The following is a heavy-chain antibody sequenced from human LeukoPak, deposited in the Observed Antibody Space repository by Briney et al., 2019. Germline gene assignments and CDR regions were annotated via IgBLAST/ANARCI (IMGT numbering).Heavy chain of an antibody. CDR3: ARMIKRYYYDSSGHFDY. J-gene: IGHJ4*02. V-gene: IGHV3-53*01. Sequence: PGGSLRLSCAASGFTFSSYNMNWVRQAPGKGLEWVSVIYSGGSTYYADSVKGRFTISRDNSKNTLYLQMNSLRAEDTAVYYCARMIKRYYYDSSGHFDYWGQGTLVTVSS. CDR1: GFTFSSYN. D-gene: IGHD3-22*01. CDR2: IYSGGST.